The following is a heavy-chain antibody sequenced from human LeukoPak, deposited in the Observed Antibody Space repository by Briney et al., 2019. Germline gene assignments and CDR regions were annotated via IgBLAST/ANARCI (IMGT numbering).Heavy chain of an antibody. D-gene: IGHD3-10*01. V-gene: IGHV3-30*02. Sequence: PGGSLRLSCGASGFIFSNYGMHWVRQAPGKGLEWVTYLDKHGGDIMYGDSVKGRFTISRDNSKNTLYLQMNSLRAEDTAVYYCAKVSGLAYDAFDIWGQGTMVTVSS. CDR2: LDKHGGDI. CDR1: GFIFSNYG. CDR3: AKVSGLAYDAFDI. J-gene: IGHJ3*02.